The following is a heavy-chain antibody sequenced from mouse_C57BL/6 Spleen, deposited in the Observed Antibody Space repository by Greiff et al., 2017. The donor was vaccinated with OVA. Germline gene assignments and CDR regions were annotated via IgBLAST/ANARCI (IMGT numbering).Heavy chain of an antibody. CDR1: GYTFTSYW. V-gene: IGHV1-64*01. Sequence: QVQLQQPGAELVKHGASVKLSCKASGYTFTSYWMHWVKQRPGQGLEWIGMIHPNSGSTNYNEKFKSKATLTVDKSSSTAYMQLSSLTSEDSAVYYCARYARDVYYVDYWGQGTTLTFSS. J-gene: IGHJ2*01. D-gene: IGHD2-3*01. CDR3: ARYARDVYYVDY. CDR2: IHPNSGST.